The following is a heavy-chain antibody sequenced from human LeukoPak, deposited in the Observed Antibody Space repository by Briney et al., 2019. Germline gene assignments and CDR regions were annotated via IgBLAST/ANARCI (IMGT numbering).Heavy chain of an antibody. CDR2: ISYDGSNK. CDR3: ARDARTVGITMIVVGFDY. V-gene: IGHV3-30*04. D-gene: IGHD3-22*01. J-gene: IGHJ4*02. Sequence: PGGSLRLSCAASGFTFSSYAMHWVRQAPGKGLEWVAVISYDGSNKYYADSVKGRFTISRDKSKNTLYLQMNSLRAEDTAVYYCARDARTVGITMIVVGFDYWGQGTLVTVSS. CDR1: GFTFSSYA.